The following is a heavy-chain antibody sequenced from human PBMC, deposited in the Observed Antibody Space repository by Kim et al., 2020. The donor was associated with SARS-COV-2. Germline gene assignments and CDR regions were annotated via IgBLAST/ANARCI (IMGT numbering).Heavy chain of an antibody. J-gene: IGHJ4*02. CDR2: INAGNGNT. CDR3: ARSSNLITIFGVVIIPREGYFDY. V-gene: IGHV1-3*01. D-gene: IGHD3-3*01. CDR1: GYTFTSYA. Sequence: ASVKVSCKASGYTFTSYAMHWVRQAPGQRLEWMGWINAGNGNTKYSQKFQGRVTITRDTSASTAYMELSNLRSEDTAVYYCARSSNLITIFGVVIIPREGYFDYWGQGTLVTVSS.